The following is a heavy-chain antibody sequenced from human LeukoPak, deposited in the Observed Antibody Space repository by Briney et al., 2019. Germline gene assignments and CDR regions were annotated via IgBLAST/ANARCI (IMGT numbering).Heavy chain of an antibody. J-gene: IGHJ4*02. Sequence: PSQTLSLTCTVSGGSISSGGYYWSWIRQHPGKGLEWIGYIYYSGSTYYNPSHKSRVTISVDTSKNQFSLKLSSVTAADTAVYYCAALDTAMGYFDYWGQGTLVTVSS. V-gene: IGHV4-31*03. D-gene: IGHD5-18*01. CDR3: AALDTAMGYFDY. CDR2: IYYSGST. CDR1: GGSISSGGYY.